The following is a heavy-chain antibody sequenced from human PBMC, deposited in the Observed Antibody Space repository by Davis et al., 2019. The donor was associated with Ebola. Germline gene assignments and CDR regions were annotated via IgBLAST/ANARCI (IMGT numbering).Heavy chain of an antibody. CDR1: AYTFTNCY. D-gene: IGHD5-12*01. V-gene: IGHV1-46*03. Sequence: ASVKVSCNASAYTFTNCYMHSVRQAPVQGLEWLGMIHPNDSRTTYAQKFQGRVTVTRDTSTTTVYMDLSSLRSEDTALYYCTTPGGQDSGYDVFDIWGQGTMVTVSS. CDR3: TTPGGQDSGYDVFDI. CDR2: IHPNDSRT. J-gene: IGHJ3*02.